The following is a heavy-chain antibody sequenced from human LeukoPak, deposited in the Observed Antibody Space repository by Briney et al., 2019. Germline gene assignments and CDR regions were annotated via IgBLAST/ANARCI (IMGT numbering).Heavy chain of an antibody. Sequence: ASVKVSCKASGYTFTNYGINWVRQAPGQGLEWMGWISAYNGNTNYAQKLQGRVTMTTDTSTSTAYMELRSLRSDDTAVYYCARSRGGSTYYYDTSGYYFDPWGQGTLVTVSS. V-gene: IGHV1-18*01. D-gene: IGHD3-22*01. CDR1: GYTFTNYG. CDR3: ARSRGGSTYYYDTSGYYFDP. CDR2: ISAYNGNT. J-gene: IGHJ5*02.